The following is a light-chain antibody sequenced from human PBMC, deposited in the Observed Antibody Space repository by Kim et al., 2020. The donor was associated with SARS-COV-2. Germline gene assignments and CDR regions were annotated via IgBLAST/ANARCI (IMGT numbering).Light chain of an antibody. CDR2: DAS. CDR3: QHRSSWPIT. CDR1: QSVGLY. J-gene: IGKJ5*01. Sequence: SPGERATPSCRANQSVGLYLAWYQQKPGQAPRLLMYDASDRATGIPARFSGSGSGTDFTLTISSLEPEDFGVYYCQHRSSWPITFGQGTRLEIK. V-gene: IGKV3-11*01.